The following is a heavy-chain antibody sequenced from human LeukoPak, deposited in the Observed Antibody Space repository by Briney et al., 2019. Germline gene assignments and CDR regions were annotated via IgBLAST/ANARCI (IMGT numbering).Heavy chain of an antibody. CDR2: IYYSGST. Sequence: SETLSLTCTVSGGSISSSSYYWGWIRQPPGKGLEWIGSIYYSGSTYYNPSLKSRVTISVDTSKNQFSLKLSSVTAADTAVYYCARDYTAINYYYYMDVWGKGTTVTVSS. CDR3: ARDYTAINYYYYMDV. CDR1: GGSISSSSYY. D-gene: IGHD5-18*01. J-gene: IGHJ6*03. V-gene: IGHV4-39*07.